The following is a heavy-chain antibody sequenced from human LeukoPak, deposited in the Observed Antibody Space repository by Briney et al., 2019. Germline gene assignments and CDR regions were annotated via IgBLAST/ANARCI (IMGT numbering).Heavy chain of an antibody. CDR1: GGSISSYY. V-gene: IGHV4-4*07. J-gene: IGHJ4*02. CDR3: ARGRVWGAARLYYFDY. D-gene: IGHD6-6*01. CDR2: IYTSGRT. Sequence: SETLSLTCTLSGGSISSYYWSWIPQPAGKGLEWIGRIYTSGRTNYNTSLKSRVTMSVVTSKNQFFLKLSSVTAADTAVYYCARGRVWGAARLYYFDYWGEGSLGTVSS.